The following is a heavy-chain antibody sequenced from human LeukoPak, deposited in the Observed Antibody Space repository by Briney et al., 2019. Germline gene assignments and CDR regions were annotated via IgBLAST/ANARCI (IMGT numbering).Heavy chain of an antibody. CDR1: GFLFSSYW. CDR3: TRVGYIDEGIDY. Sequence: GGSLRLSCVASGFLFSSYWMTWVRQAPGKGLEWVANIKQDGSKKSYVDSVKGRFTISRDNAKNSLYLQMNSLRAEDTAIYYCTRVGYIDEGIDYWGQGTLVTVSS. V-gene: IGHV3-7*04. D-gene: IGHD5-24*01. J-gene: IGHJ4*02. CDR2: IKQDGSKK.